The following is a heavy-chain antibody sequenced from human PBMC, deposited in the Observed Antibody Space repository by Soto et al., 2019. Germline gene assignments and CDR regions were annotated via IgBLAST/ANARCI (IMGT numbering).Heavy chain of an antibody. Sequence: PGGSLRLSCAISGFSVSSNYLSWVRQAPGKGLEWVSVHYSGGSTYYADSVQGRFTISRDKSNNTLYLQMDSLRADDTALYFCARDSNNRQQGMDVWGHGTAVTVSS. J-gene: IGHJ6*02. CDR2: HYSGGST. D-gene: IGHD4-4*01. V-gene: IGHV3-53*01. CDR1: GFSVSSNY. CDR3: ARDSNNRQQGMDV.